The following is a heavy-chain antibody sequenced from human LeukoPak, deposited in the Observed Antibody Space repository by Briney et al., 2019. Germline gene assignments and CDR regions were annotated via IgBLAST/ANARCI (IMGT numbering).Heavy chain of an antibody. CDR1: GGSISTSNYY. CDR3: AKTKLDWLLFDF. D-gene: IGHD3-9*01. J-gene: IGHJ4*02. Sequence: SETLSLTCSVSGGSISTSNYYWVWIRQSPEKGLEWIGSIFHNGNAFYSPSLQSRVTMSLDTSKSQFYLQLTSVTAADTALYYCAKTKLDWLLFDFWGQGILVTVSS. CDR2: IFHNGNA. V-gene: IGHV4-39*07.